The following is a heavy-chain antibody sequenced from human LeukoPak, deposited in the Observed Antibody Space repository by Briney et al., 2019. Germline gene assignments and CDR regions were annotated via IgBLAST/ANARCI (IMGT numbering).Heavy chain of an antibody. CDR3: AREVIGEWSFDY. V-gene: IGHV1-2*02. J-gene: IGHJ4*02. CDR1: GYTFTGYY. CDR2: INPNSGGT. Sequence: GASVKVSCKASGYTFTGYYMHWVRQAPGQGLEWMGWINPNSGGTNYAQKFQGRVTMTRDTSINTAYMEVSRLGSDDTAVYYCAREVIGEWSFDYWGQGALVTVSS. D-gene: IGHD2-8*01.